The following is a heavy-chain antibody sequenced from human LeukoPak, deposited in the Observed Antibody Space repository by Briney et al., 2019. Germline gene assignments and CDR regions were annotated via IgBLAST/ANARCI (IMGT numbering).Heavy chain of an antibody. Sequence: SETLSLTCIVSGGSVSSGSSYWGWIRQPPGKGLEWIGSIYYSGSTYYNPSLKSRVTISVDTSKNQFSLKLSSVTAADTAVYYCARDVHDYGDYFSDYWGQGTLVTVSS. CDR3: ARDVHDYGDYFSDY. J-gene: IGHJ4*02. CDR2: IYYSGST. V-gene: IGHV4-39*01. CDR1: GGSVSSGSSY. D-gene: IGHD4-17*01.